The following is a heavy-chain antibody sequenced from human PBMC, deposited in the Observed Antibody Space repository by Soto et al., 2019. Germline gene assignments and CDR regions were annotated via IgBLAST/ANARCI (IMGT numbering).Heavy chain of an antibody. V-gene: IGHV1-69*02. CDR1: GGTFSSYT. J-gene: IGHJ3*02. CDR3: ASNNAVVVVTDAFDI. D-gene: IGHD3-22*01. CDR2: IIPILGIA. Sequence: SVKVSCNASGGTFSSYTISWVRQAPGQGLEWMGRIIPILGIANYAQKFQGRVTITADKSTSTAYMELSSLRSEDTAVYYCASNNAVVVVTDAFDIWGQGTMVTVSS.